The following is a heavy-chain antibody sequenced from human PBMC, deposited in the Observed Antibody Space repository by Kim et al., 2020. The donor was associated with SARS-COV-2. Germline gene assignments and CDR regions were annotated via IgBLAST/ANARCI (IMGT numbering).Heavy chain of an antibody. D-gene: IGHD3-10*01. CDR1: GFTFSSYG. J-gene: IGHJ4*02. Sequence: GGSLRLSCAASGFTFSSYGMHWVRQAPGKGLEWVAVISYDGSNKYYADSVKGRFTISRDNSKNTLYLQMNSLRAEDTAVYYCAKSGLGARGVRPYWGQGTLVTVSS. V-gene: IGHV3-30*18. CDR3: AKSGLGARGVRPY. CDR2: ISYDGSNK.